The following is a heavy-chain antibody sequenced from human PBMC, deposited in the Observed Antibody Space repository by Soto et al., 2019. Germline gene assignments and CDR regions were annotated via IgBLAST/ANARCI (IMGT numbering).Heavy chain of an antibody. J-gene: IGHJ6*02. Sequence: ASVKVSCKASGYTFTSYAMHWVRQAPGQRLEWMGWINAGNGNTKYSQKFQGRVTITRDTSTSTAYMELSSLRSEDTAVSYCARVRVAMQYRKDFWGQGTTVTVSS. D-gene: IGHD2-15*01. CDR1: GYTFTSYA. V-gene: IGHV1-3*01. CDR2: INAGNGNT. CDR3: ARVRVAMQYRKDF.